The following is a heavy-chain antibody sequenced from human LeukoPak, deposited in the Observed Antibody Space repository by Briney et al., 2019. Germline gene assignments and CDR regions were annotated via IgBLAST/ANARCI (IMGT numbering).Heavy chain of an antibody. D-gene: IGHD3-10*01. CDR3: AINMIRGVHLPYSFDY. J-gene: IGHJ4*02. V-gene: IGHV4-38-2*01. CDR2: IYHSGST. Sequence: PSETLSLTCAVSGYSISGGYYWGWSRPPPGKGLEWIGSIYHSGSTYYNPSLKSRVTISVDTSKNQFFLKLSSVTAADTAVYYCAINMIRGVHLPYSFDYWGQGTLVTVS. CDR1: GYSISGGYY.